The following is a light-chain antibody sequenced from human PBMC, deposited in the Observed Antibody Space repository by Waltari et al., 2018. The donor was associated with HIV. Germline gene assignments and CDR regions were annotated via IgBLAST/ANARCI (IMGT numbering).Light chain of an antibody. CDR3: QSYDSSLSRRV. CDR1: SSNIGAGYD. CDR2: GNS. V-gene: IGLV1-40*01. Sequence: QSVLTQPPSVSGAPGQRVTISCTGSSSNIGAGYDVHWYQQLPGTAPKLLIYGNSNRPSGVPDRFSGSKSGTSASLAITGLHAEDEADYYCQSYDSSLSRRVFGTGTKVTVL. J-gene: IGLJ1*01.